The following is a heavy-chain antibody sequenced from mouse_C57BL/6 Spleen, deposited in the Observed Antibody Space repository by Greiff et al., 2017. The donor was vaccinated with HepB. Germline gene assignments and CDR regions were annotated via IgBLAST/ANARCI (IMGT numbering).Heavy chain of an antibody. V-gene: IGHV1-39*01. CDR2: INPNYGTT. CDR3: ARSGYYGSSHWYFDV. J-gene: IGHJ1*03. CDR1: GYSFTDYN. Sequence: VQLQQSGPELVKPGASVKISCKASGYSFTDYNMNWVKQRNGKSLEWIGVINPNYGTTSYNQKFKGKATLTVDQSSSTAYTQLNSLTSEDSAVYYCARSGYYGSSHWYFDVWGTGTTVTVSS. D-gene: IGHD1-1*01.